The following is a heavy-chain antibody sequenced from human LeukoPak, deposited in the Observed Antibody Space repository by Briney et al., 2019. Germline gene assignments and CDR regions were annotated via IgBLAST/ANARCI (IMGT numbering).Heavy chain of an antibody. CDR2: IYYSGST. J-gene: IGHJ3*02. CDR3: ARRNEDLIAAAGSDAFDI. D-gene: IGHD6-13*01. Sequence: SETLPLTCTVSGGSISSSSYYWGWIRQPPGKGLEWIGSIYYSGSTYYNPSLKSRVTISVDTSKNQFSLKLSSVTAADTAVYYCARRNEDLIAAAGSDAFDIWGQGTMVTVSS. CDR1: GGSISSSSYY. V-gene: IGHV4-39*01.